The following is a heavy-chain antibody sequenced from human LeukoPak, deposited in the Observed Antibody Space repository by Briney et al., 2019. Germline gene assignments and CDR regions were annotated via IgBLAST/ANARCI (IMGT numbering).Heavy chain of an antibody. D-gene: IGHD4-17*01. Sequence: KSSQTLSLTCAVSGGSISSGGYSWSWIRQPPGKGLEWIGYIYYSGSTNYNPSLKSRVTISVDTSKNQFSLKLSSVTAADTAVYYCARHSKGNYGDPSDFDYWGQGTLVTVSS. V-gene: IGHV4-30-4*07. CDR2: IYYSGST. CDR1: GGSISSGGYS. CDR3: ARHSKGNYGDPSDFDY. J-gene: IGHJ4*02.